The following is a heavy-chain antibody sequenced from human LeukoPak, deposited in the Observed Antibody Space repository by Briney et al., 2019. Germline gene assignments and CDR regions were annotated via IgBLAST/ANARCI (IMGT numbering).Heavy chain of an antibody. V-gene: IGHV3-21*01. D-gene: IGHD4-17*01. CDR1: GFTFSSYS. J-gene: IGHJ4*02. CDR3: ARSNYGGNQLGH. Sequence: GGSLRLSCAASGFTFSSYSMNWVRQAPGKGPEWVSSISSSSSYIYYADSVKGRFTISRDNAKNSLYLQMNSLRAEDTAVYYCARSNYGGNQLGHWGQGTLVTVSS. CDR2: ISSSSSYI.